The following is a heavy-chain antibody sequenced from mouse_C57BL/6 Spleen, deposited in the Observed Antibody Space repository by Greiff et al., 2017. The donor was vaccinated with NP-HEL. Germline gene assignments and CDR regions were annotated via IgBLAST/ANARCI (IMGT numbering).Heavy chain of an antibody. J-gene: IGHJ1*03. Sequence: VQLQQSGAELVMPGASVKLSCKASGYTFTSYWMHWVKQRPGQGLEWIGEIDPSDSYTNYNQKFKGKSTLTVDKSSSTAYMQLSSLTSEDSAVYYCARDYGRSYWYCDVWGTETTGTVFS. V-gene: IGHV1-69*01. D-gene: IGHD1-1*01. CDR2: IDPSDSYT. CDR1: GYTFTSYW. CDR3: ARDYGRSYWYCDV.